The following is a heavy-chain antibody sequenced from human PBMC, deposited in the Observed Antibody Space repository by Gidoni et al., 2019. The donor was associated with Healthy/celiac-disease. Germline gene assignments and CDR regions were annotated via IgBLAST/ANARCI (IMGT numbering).Heavy chain of an antibody. Sequence: EVQLVQSGAEVKKPGESLKISRKGSGYSFTSYWIGWVRQMPGKGLEWMGIIYPGDSDTRYSPSFQGQVTISADKSISTAYLQWSSLKASDTAMYYCARRPHLGVAGTPTDAFDIWGQGTMVTVSS. CDR2: IYPGDSDT. J-gene: IGHJ3*02. CDR1: GYSFTSYW. V-gene: IGHV5-51*01. CDR3: ARRPHLGVAGTPTDAFDI. D-gene: IGHD6-19*01.